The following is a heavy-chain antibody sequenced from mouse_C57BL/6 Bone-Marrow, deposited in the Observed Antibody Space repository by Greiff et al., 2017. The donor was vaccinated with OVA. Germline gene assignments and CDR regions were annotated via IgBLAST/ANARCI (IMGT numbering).Heavy chain of an antibody. V-gene: IGHV1-81*01. Sequence: VQGVESGAELARPGASVKLSCKASGYTFTSYGISWVKQRTGQGLEWIGEIYPRSGNTYYNEKFKGKATLTADKSSSTAYMELRSLTSEDSAVYFGARAGIYYDYDDWFAYWGQGTLVTVSA. CDR2: IYPRSGNT. J-gene: IGHJ3*01. CDR3: ARAGIYYDYDDWFAY. CDR1: GYTFTSYG. D-gene: IGHD2-4*01.